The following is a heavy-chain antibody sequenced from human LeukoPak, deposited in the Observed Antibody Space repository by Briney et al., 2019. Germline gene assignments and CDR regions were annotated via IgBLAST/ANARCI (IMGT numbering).Heavy chain of an antibody. V-gene: IGHV3-21*01. D-gene: IGHD2-2*01. CDR3: VRVPHIVVVPAARVYYFDY. CDR1: GCTFSTYR. Sequence: GGSLRLSRVPSGCTFSTYRLSWVRPAPARGRAWVSSISSSSTYINYADSVKGRFTISRDNAKNSLYLQMDSLRAEDTAVYYCVRVPHIVVVPAARVYYFDYWGQGTLVTVSS. CDR2: ISSSSTYI. J-gene: IGHJ4*02.